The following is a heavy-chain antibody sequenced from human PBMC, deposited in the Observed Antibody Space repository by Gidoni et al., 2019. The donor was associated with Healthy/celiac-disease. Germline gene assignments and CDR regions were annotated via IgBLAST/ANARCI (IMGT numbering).Heavy chain of an antibody. Sequence: QVQLVQSGAEVKKPGASVKVSCKASGYTFTSYYMHWVRQAPGQGLEWMGIINPSGGSTSYAQKFQGRVTMTRDTSTSTVYMELSSLRSEDTAVYYCARDQDYDSSGHLAFDIWGQGTMVTVSS. CDR2: INPSGGST. D-gene: IGHD3-22*01. CDR1: GYTFTSYY. J-gene: IGHJ3*02. V-gene: IGHV1-46*01. CDR3: ARDQDYDSSGHLAFDI.